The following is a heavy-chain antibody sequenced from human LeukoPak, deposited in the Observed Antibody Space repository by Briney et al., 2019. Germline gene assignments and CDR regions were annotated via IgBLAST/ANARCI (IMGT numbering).Heavy chain of an antibody. CDR2: IIPIFGTA. V-gene: IGHV1-69*13. J-gene: IGHJ4*02. CDR3: ARGPPNWGYDY. D-gene: IGHD7-27*01. Sequence: SVTVSCTASGGTFSSYAISWVRQAPGQGLEWMGGIIPIFGTANYAQKFQGRVTITADESTSTAYMELSSLRSEDTAVYYCARGPPNWGYDYWGPGTLVTVSS. CDR1: GGTFSSYA.